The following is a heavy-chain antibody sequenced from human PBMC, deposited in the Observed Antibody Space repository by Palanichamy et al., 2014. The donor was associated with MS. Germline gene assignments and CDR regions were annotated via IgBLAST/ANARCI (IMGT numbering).Heavy chain of an antibody. CDR2: IIPILGIA. Sequence: LVQSGAEVKKPGSSVKVSCKASGGTFSSYTISWVRQAPGQGLEWMGRIIPILGIANYAQKFQGRVTITADKSTSTAYMELSSLRSEDTAVYYCARDGAMDTAMVTEPSGDYYYGMDVWGQGTTVTVSS. J-gene: IGHJ6*02. CDR3: ARDGAMDTAMVTEPSGDYYYGMDV. CDR1: GGTFSSYT. V-gene: IGHV1-69*08. D-gene: IGHD5-18*01.